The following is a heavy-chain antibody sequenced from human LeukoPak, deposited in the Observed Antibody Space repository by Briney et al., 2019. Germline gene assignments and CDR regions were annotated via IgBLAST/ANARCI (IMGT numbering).Heavy chain of an antibody. J-gene: IGHJ4*02. CDR1: GYSFTTYW. CDR2: IYPGDSDT. V-gene: IGHV5-51*01. CDR3: ARHDTPSRPFDY. Sequence: GGSLQISCQGSGYSFTTYWIGWVPQMPGKGLEWMGIIYPGDSDTRYSPSFQGQVTISADKSISTAYLQWSSLKASDTAMYYCARHDTPSRPFDYWGQGTLVTVSS.